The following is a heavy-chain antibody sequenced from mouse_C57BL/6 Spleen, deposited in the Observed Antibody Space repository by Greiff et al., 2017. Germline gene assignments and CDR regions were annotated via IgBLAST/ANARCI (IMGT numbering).Heavy chain of an antibody. CDR2: IYPGGGYT. CDR3: ARRGSSWDAMDY. D-gene: IGHD1-1*01. J-gene: IGHJ4*01. V-gene: IGHV1-63*01. Sequence: QVHVKQSGAELVRPGTSVKMSCKASGYTFTNYWIGWAKQRPGHGLEWIGDIYPGGGYTNYNEKFKGKATLTADKSSSTAYMQFSSLTSEDSAIYYCARRGSSWDAMDYWGQGTSVTVSS. CDR1: GYTFTNYW.